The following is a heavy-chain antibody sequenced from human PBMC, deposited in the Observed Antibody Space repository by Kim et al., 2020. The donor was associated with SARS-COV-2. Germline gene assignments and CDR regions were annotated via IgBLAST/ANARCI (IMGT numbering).Heavy chain of an antibody. D-gene: IGHD3-22*01. V-gene: IGHV3-33*08. CDR2: IWYDGSNK. J-gene: IGHJ4*02. CDR1: GFTFNNYG. Sequence: GGSLRLSCAASGFTFNNYGMHWVRQAPGKGLEWVAVIWYDGSNKYYADSVKGRFTISRDNSKSYLQMNSLRAEDTAVYYCARGRGSGYHYYFDYWGQGTLVTVSS. CDR3: ARGRGSGYHYYFDY.